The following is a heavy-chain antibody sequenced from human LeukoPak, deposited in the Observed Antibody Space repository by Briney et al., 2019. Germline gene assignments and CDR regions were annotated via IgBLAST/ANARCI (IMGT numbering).Heavy chain of an antibody. CDR3: AKGPPYYYYMDV. V-gene: IGHV3-43D*03. Sequence: GGSLRLSCAASGFTFSSYSMNWVRQAPGKGLEWVSLISWDGGSTYYADSVKGRFTISRDNSKNSLYLQMNSLRAEDTALYYCAKGPPYYYYMDVWGKGTTVTVSS. CDR2: ISWDGGST. CDR1: GFTFSSYS. J-gene: IGHJ6*03.